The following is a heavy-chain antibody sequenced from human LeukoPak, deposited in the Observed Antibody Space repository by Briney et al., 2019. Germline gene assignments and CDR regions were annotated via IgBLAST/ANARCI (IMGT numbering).Heavy chain of an antibody. V-gene: IGHV3-23*01. J-gene: IGHJ3*02. CDR1: GFTFSSYA. CDR2: ISGSGSST. CDR3: ARADRPGTFYAFDI. Sequence: GGTLRLSCAASGFTFSSYAMNWVRQAPGKGLEWVSAISGSGSSTYYADSVKGRFTISRDNSKNTLYLQMNSLRAEDTAVYYCARADRPGTFYAFDIWGQGTMVTVSS.